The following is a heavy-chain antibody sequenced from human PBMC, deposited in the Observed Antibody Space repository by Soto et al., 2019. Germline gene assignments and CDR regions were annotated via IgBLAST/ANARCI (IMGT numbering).Heavy chain of an antibody. Sequence: EVQLVESGGGVVQPGGSLRLSCAASGFTFSSYWMHWVRQAPGKGLVWVSRINSDGSSTSYADSVKGRFTISRDNAKNTQYRQMNSQRAEDTAVYYCARDRSSRSWLPDYWGQGTLVTVSS. J-gene: IGHJ4*02. CDR3: ARDRSSRSWLPDY. D-gene: IGHD6-13*01. CDR2: INSDGSST. V-gene: IGHV3-74*01. CDR1: GFTFSSYW.